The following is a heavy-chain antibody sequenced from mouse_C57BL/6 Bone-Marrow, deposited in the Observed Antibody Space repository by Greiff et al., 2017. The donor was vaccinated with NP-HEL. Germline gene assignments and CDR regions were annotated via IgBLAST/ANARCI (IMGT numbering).Heavy chain of an antibody. J-gene: IGHJ3*01. Sequence: QVQLQQPGAELVKPGASVKLSCKASGYTFTSYWMQWVKQRPGQGLEWIGEIDPSDSYTNSNQKFKGKATLTVDTSSSTAYMQLSSLTSEDSAVYYCARYDSAWFADWGQGTLVTVSA. CDR3: ARYDSAWFAD. V-gene: IGHV1-50*01. CDR2: IDPSDSYT. CDR1: GYTFTSYW. D-gene: IGHD2-4*01.